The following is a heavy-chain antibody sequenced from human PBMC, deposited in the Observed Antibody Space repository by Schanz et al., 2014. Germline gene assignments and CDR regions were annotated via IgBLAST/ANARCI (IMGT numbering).Heavy chain of an antibody. CDR1: GFTFSDYY. CDR3: ARTIAYGGSSGYFDY. CDR2: ISPTGSST. V-gene: IGHV3-23*01. Sequence: PGGSLRLSCAASGFTFSDYYMAWIRQAPGKGLEWVSNISPTGSSTYYADSVKGRFTISRDNSKNTLYLQMNSLRVEDTAVYYCARTIAYGGSSGYFDYWGQGTLVTVSS. J-gene: IGHJ4*02. D-gene: IGHD4-17*01.